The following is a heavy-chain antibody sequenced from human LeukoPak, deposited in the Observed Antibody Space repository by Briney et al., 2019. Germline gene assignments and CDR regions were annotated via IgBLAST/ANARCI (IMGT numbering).Heavy chain of an antibody. Sequence: SSETLSLTCAIYDESFSGYLSDSYWSWVRRPPGKGLEWIGEIDRHGNTNYSPSLKSRVTISIQTSKSRFSLNLNSVTDADTAVYYCARRGGGNYPYYFDYWGRGTPVTVSS. CDR2: IDRHGNT. D-gene: IGHD3-16*01. J-gene: IGHJ4*02. CDR3: ARRGGGNYPYYFDY. V-gene: IGHV4-34*01. CDR1: DESFSGYLSDSY.